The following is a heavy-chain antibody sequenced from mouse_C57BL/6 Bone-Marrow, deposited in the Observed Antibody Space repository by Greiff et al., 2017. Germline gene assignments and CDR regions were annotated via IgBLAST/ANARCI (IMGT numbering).Heavy chain of an antibody. CDR1: GYTFTSYW. Sequence: QVQLQQPGAELVMPGASVKLSCKASGYTFTSYWMHWVQQRPGQGLEWIGEIDPSDSYTNYNQQFKGKSTLTVDKSSSTADMQLSSLTSEDSAVYYCARILPSGGLAYWGQGTLVTVSA. J-gene: IGHJ3*01. CDR2: IDPSDSYT. D-gene: IGHD2-10*01. V-gene: IGHV1-69*01. CDR3: ARILPSGGLAY.